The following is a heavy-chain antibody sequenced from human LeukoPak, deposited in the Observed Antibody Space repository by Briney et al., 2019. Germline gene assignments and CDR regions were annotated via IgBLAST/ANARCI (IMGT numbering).Heavy chain of an antibody. CDR2: IYYSGST. CDR3: ARVVTLAASYYDSSGYYDAPRWYFDL. CDR1: GGSISSSSYY. Sequence: PSETLSLTCTVSGGSISSSSYYWGWIRQPPGKGLEWIGSIYYSGSTNYNPSLKSRVTISVDTSKNQFSLKLSSVTAADTAVYYCARVVTLAASYYDSSGYYDAPRWYFDLWGRGTLVTVSS. D-gene: IGHD3-22*01. J-gene: IGHJ2*01. V-gene: IGHV4-39*07.